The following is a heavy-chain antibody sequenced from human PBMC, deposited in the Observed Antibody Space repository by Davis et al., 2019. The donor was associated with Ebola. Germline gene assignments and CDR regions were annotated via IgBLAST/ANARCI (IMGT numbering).Heavy chain of an antibody. CDR1: GFSLSTRGVG. D-gene: IGHD3-3*01. CDR3: ANKEWYGAFDI. CDR2: IYWDDDK. V-gene: IGHV2-5*02. J-gene: IGHJ3*02. Sequence: SGPTLVKPTQTLTLTCTFSGFSLSTRGVGVGWIRQPPGKALEWLALIYWDDDKRYSPSLKSRLTITKDTSKNQVVLTMTNMDPVDTATYYCANKEWYGAFDIWGQGTMVTVSS.